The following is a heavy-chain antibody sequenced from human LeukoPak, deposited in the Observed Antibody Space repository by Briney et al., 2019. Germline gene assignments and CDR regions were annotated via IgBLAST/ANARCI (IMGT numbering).Heavy chain of an antibody. D-gene: IGHD2-2*01. CDR3: ARDLPAASSGFDP. CDR1: GFTFSSYS. Sequence: GGSLRLSCAASGFTFSSYSMNWVRQAPGKGLEWVSSISSSSYIYYADSVKGRFTISRDNAKNSLYLRMNSLRAEDTAVYYCARDLPAASSGFDPWGQGTLVTVSS. V-gene: IGHV3-21*01. J-gene: IGHJ5*02. CDR2: ISSSSYI.